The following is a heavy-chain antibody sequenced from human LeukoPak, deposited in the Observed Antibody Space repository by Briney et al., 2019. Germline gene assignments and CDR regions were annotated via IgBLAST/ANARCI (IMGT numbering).Heavy chain of an antibody. CDR2: IATSDAYT. CDR1: GFTFSAYA. J-gene: IGHJ4*02. Sequence: GGSLRLSCAASGFTFSAYAMTWVRQGPGTGLECVSTIATSDAYTYYADSVQGRFTIPRDNSKNTLYLQMDSLRVEDTAIYYCAKALRQQPRAYDYWGQGTLVTVSS. CDR3: AKALRQQPRAYDY. D-gene: IGHD6-13*01. V-gene: IGHV3-23*01.